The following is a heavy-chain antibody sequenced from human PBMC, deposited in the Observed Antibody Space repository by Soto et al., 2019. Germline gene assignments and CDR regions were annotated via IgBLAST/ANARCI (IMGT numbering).Heavy chain of an antibody. CDR2: INWNGGST. D-gene: IGHD2-15*01. V-gene: IGHV3-20*04. CDR1: GFTFDDYG. CDR3: ARDVEGDVVVVAATYYYYYGMDV. Sequence: EVQLVESGGGVVRPGGSLRLSCAASGFTFDDYGMSWVRQAPGKGLEWVSGINWNGGSTGYADSVKGRFTISRDNAKNSLDLQMNSLRAEDTALYYCARDVEGDVVVVAATYYYYYGMDVWGQGTTVTVSS. J-gene: IGHJ6*02.